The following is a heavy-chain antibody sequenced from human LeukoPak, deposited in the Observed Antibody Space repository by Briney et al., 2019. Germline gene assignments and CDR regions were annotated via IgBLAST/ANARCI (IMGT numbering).Heavy chain of an antibody. CDR1: GGSISSSSYY. V-gene: IGHV4-39*07. Sequence: KPSETVSLTCTVSGGSISSSSYYWGWIRQPPGKGLEWIGSIYYSGSTYYNPSLKSRVTISVDTSKNQFSLKLSSVTAADTAVYYCARTPSVYCSGGNCYPGHFDYWGQGTLVTVSS. D-gene: IGHD2-15*01. CDR2: IYYSGST. CDR3: ARTPSVYCSGGNCYPGHFDY. J-gene: IGHJ4*02.